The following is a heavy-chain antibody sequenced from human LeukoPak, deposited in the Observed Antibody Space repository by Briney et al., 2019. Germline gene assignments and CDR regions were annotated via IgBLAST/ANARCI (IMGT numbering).Heavy chain of an antibody. V-gene: IGHV3-15*01. D-gene: IGHD2-8*01. J-gene: IGHJ4*02. Sequence: GGSLRLSCAASGFTFSHAWMRWVRQAPGKGLEWVGRIQSKVDGGTSDYGAPAKGRFTISRDDSKNTLYLQMKNLKTEDTAVYYCATDLMWQDVSYWGRGTLVTVSS. CDR2: IQSKVDGGTS. CDR1: GFTFSHAW. CDR3: ATDLMWQDVSY.